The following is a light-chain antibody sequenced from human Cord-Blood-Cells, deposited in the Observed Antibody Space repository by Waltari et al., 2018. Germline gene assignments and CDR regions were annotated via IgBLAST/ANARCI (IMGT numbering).Light chain of an antibody. CDR2: RNN. CDR1: SSNIGSNY. Sequence: QSVLTQPPSASGTPGQRVTISCSGSSSNIGSNYVYWYQQLPGTAPKLLSYRNNQRPSGVADGVCGSKSGTAASLAISGLRAEDEADYYCAAWDDSLSGWVFGGGTKLTVL. J-gene: IGLJ3*02. CDR3: AAWDDSLSGWV. V-gene: IGLV1-47*01.